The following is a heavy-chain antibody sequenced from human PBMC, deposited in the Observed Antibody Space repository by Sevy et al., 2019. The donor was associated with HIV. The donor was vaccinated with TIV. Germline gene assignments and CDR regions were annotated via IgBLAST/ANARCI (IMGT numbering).Heavy chain of an antibody. D-gene: IGHD2-2*01. CDR1: GFIFSNYP. J-gene: IGHJ6*02. CDR2: ISAGGTTT. V-gene: IGHV3-23*01. CDR3: ARDCSSATCLWGLDV. Sequence: GGSLRLSCAASGFIFSNYPMSWVRHSPGKGLEWVSDISAGGTTTYYADSVEGRFTISRDNSKNTVSLQMNSLGAEDTAIYYCARDCSSATCLWGLDVWGQGTTVTVSS.